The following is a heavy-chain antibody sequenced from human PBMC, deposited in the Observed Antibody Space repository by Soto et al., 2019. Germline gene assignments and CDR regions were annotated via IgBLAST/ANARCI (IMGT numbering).Heavy chain of an antibody. CDR3: ARDRHGDFVFDY. V-gene: IGHV3-21*01. CDR2: ISYSSSYI. CDR1: GFTFTSYT. J-gene: IGHJ4*02. Sequence: EVQLVESGGGLVEPGGSLRLSCAAFGFTFTSYTMNWVRLAPGKGLEWVSSISYSSSYIYYADSVKGRFTISRDNADNSLSLQMNNLRAEDTAVYYCARDRHGDFVFDYWGPGTLVTVSS. D-gene: IGHD4-17*01.